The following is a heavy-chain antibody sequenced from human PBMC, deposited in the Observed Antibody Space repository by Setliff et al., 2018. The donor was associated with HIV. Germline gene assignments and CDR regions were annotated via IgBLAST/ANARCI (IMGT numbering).Heavy chain of an antibody. J-gene: IGHJ5*02. CDR3: ARALSAAGLAWFDP. Sequence: TSETLSLTCTVSGGSISIYYWSWIRQPPGKGLEWIGYIDYTGSTNYNPSLKSRVTISVDTSENQFSLKLTSVTAADTAVYYCARALSAAGLAWFDPWGQGTLVTVSS. V-gene: IGHV4-59*01. D-gene: IGHD6-13*01. CDR2: IDYTGST. CDR1: GGSISIYY.